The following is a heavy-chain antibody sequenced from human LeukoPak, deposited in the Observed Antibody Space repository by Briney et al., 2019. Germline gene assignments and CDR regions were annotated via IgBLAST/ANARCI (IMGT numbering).Heavy chain of an antibody. CDR1: GGSFSGYY. D-gene: IGHD3-10*01. J-gene: IGHJ5*02. CDR3: ARGAPRSITMVRGVMTNWFDH. CDR2: INHSGST. V-gene: IGHV4-34*01. Sequence: SETLSLTCAVYGGSFSGYYWSWIRQPPGRGLEWIGEINHSGSTNYNPSLKSRVTISVDTSKNQFSLKLSSVTAADTAVYYCARGAPRSITMVRGVMTNWFDHWGQGTLVTVSS.